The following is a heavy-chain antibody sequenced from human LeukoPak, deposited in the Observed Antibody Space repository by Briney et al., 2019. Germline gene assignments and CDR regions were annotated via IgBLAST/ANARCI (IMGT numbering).Heavy chain of an antibody. D-gene: IGHD3-22*01. CDR1: AFTFRSYG. V-gene: IGHV3-30*02. CDR2: IRYHGSDK. Sequence: PGGSLRLSCAASAFTFRSYGMHWVRQAPGKGLEWVAFIRYHGSDKYYADSVKDRFTISRDNSKNTLYLQMNSLRAEDTAVYYCAKKWSGDYDSSGVNEAFDIWGQGTMVTVSS. J-gene: IGHJ3*02. CDR3: AKKWSGDYDSSGVNEAFDI.